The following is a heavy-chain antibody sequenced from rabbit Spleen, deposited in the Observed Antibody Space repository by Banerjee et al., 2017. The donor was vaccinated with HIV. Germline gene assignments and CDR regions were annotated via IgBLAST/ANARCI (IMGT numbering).Heavy chain of an antibody. Sequence: QEQLVESGGGLVKPGASLTLICTASGFSFSSGYWMCWVRQAPGKGLEWIACIDAGFGGTTHYASWAKGRFTLSKTSSTTVTLQMTSLTVADTATYFCARDTGSSFSSYGMDLWGPGTLVTVS. D-gene: IGHD8-1*01. CDR2: IDAGFGGTT. J-gene: IGHJ6*01. V-gene: IGHV1S45*01. CDR3: ARDTGSSFSSYGMDL. CDR1: GFSFSSGYW.